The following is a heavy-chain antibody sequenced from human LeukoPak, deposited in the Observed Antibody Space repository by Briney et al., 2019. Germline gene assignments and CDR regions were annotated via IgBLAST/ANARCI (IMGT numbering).Heavy chain of an antibody. V-gene: IGHV1-46*01. J-gene: IGHJ4*02. D-gene: IGHD2-8*01. Sequence: ASVKVSCKASGYTFTSYGISWVRQAPGQGLEWMGIINPSGGSTSYAQKFQGRVTMTRDMSTSTVYMELSSLRSEDTAVYYCAREAGMVYPFDYWGQGTLVTVSS. CDR3: AREAGMVYPFDY. CDR1: GYTFTSYG. CDR2: INPSGGST.